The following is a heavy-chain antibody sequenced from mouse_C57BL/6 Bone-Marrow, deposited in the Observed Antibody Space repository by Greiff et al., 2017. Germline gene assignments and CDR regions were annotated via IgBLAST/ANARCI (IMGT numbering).Heavy chain of an antibody. CDR1: GFSLTSYG. CDR3: ARNQGNNWAWFAY. CDR2: IWSGGST. D-gene: IGHD4-1*01. J-gene: IGHJ3*01. Sequence: VMLVESGPGLVQPSQSLSITCTVSGFSLTSYGVHWVRQSPGKGLEWLGVIWSGGSTDYNAAFISRLSISKDNSKSQVFFKMNSLQADDTAIYYCARNQGNNWAWFAYWGQGTLVTVSA. V-gene: IGHV2-2*01.